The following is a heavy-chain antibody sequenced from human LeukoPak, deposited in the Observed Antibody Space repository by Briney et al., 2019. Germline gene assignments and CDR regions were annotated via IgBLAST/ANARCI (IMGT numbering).Heavy chain of an antibody. D-gene: IGHD4-17*01. Sequence: PGGSLRLSCAASGFTFSSYAMSWLRQAPGEGLEWVSAISGSGGSTYYADAVKGRFTISRDNSKNTLYLQMNSLRAEDTAVYYCAALRAYFDYWGQGTLVTVSS. CDR1: GFTFSSYA. J-gene: IGHJ4*02. V-gene: IGHV3-23*01. CDR2: ISGSGGST. CDR3: AALRAYFDY.